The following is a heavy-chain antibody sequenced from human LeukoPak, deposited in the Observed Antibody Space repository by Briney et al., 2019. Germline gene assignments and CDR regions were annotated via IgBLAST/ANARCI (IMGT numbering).Heavy chain of an antibody. J-gene: IGHJ4*02. Sequence: SETLSLTCTVSGGSINSNYWSWIRQPLGKELEWIGYIYYSGSTNYNPSLKSRVTISIDSSKNQFSLKLTSVTAADTAVYYCARDVGGNYQYFDYWGQGTLVTVSS. CDR2: IYYSGST. V-gene: IGHV4-59*01. CDR3: ARDVGGNYQYFDY. CDR1: GGSINSNY. D-gene: IGHD4-11*01.